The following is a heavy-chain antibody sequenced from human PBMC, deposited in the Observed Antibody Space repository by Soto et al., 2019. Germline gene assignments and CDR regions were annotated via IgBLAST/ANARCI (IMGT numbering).Heavy chain of an antibody. CDR2: INPNSGGT. J-gene: IGHJ6*02. CDR3: ARDNVRGQYRGLYYYYYYGMDG. CDR1: GYTFTGYY. V-gene: IGHV1-2*04. D-gene: IGHD5-18*01. Sequence: GASVKVSCKASGYTFTGYYMHWVRQAPGQGLEWMGWINPNSGGTNYAQKFQGWVTMTRDTSISTAYMEQSRLRSDDTAVDYCARDNVRGQYRGLYYYYYYGMDGWGQGTTVTVSS.